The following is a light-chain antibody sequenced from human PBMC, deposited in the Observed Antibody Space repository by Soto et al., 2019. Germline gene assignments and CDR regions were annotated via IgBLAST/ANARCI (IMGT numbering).Light chain of an antibody. V-gene: IGKV3-15*01. J-gene: IGKJ5*01. CDR2: GAS. Sequence: EIVMSQSPATLSVSHGDRATLTSRASQSVSSNLAWYQQKPGQAPRHLIYGASTRATGVPARFSGSGSGTEFTLTISSLQSEDFAVYYCQQYDNWPITFGQGTRLEI. CDR3: QQYDNWPIT. CDR1: QSVSSN.